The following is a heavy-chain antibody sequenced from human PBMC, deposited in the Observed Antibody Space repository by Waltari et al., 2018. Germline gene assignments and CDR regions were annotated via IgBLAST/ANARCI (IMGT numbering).Heavy chain of an antibody. Sequence: QVQLVQSGAEVKKPGASVKVSCKASGYTLPGHYMLWVRQAPGHGLEWWGWINPNSGGTNYAQKFQGRVTMTRDTSISTAYMELSRLRSDDTAVYYCARGPPDDYCGKGVFDYWGQGTLVTVSS. V-gene: IGHV1-2*02. CDR3: ARGPPDDYCGKGVFDY. CDR2: INPNSGGT. CDR1: GYTLPGHY. D-gene: IGHD4-17*01. J-gene: IGHJ4*02.